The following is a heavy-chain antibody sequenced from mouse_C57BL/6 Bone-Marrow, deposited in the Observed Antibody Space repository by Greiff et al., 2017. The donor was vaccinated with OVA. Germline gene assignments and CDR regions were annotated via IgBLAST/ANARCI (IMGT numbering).Heavy chain of an antibody. J-gene: IGHJ2*01. D-gene: IGHD2-10*01. CDR1: GYSITSGYY. CDR3: ARALLNYFDY. Sequence: EVKLMESGPGLVKPSQSLSLTCSVTGYSITSGYYWNWIRQFPGNKLEWMGYISYDGSNNYNPSLKNRISITRDTSKNQFFLKLNSVTTEDTATYYCARALLNYFDYWGQGTTLTVSS. V-gene: IGHV3-6*01. CDR2: ISYDGSN.